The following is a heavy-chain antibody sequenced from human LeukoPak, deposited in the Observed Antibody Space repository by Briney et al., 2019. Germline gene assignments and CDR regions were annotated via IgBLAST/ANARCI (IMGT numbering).Heavy chain of an antibody. D-gene: IGHD3-10*01. J-gene: IGHJ4*02. CDR1: GFTFSSYS. CDR3: AREYGSGSLDY. V-gene: IGHV3-21*01. Sequence: GGSLRLSCAASGFTFSSYSMNWVHQAPGKGLEWVSSISSSTNYIFYADSVKGRFTISRDNAKNSLYLQMNGLRAEDTDVYYCAREYGSGSLDYWGQGTLVTVSS. CDR2: ISSSTNYI.